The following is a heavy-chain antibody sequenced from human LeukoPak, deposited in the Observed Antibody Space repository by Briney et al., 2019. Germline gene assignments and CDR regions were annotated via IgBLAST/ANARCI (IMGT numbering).Heavy chain of an antibody. Sequence: SVKVSCKASGGTFSSYAISWVRQAPGQGLEWMGRIIPILGIANYAQKFQGRVTITADKSTSTAYMELSSLRSEDTAVYYCARAEQPAAAPPDPFDYGGKEPLVTVPS. V-gene: IGHV1-69*04. D-gene: IGHD6-25*01. CDR2: IIPILGIA. CDR3: ARAEQPAAAPPDPFDY. CDR1: GGTFSSYA. J-gene: IGHJ4*02.